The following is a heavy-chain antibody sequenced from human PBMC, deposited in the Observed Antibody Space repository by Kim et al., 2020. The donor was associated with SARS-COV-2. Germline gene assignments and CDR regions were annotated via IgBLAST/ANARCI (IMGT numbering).Heavy chain of an antibody. CDR2: IGDSGGRT. CDR3: AKDYRDNGDYHAFDI. Sequence: GGSLRLSCAASGFTFSSYAMNWVRQAPGKGLEWVSAIGDSGGRTYYADSVKGRFTISRDNPKNTLYLQMNSLRAEDTAVYYCAKDYRDNGDYHAFDIWGQGTMVTVSS. CDR1: GFTFSSYA. D-gene: IGHD4-17*01. J-gene: IGHJ3*02. V-gene: IGHV3-23*01.